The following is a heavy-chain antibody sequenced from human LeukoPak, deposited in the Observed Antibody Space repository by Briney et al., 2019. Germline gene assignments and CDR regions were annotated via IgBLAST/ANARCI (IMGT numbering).Heavy chain of an antibody. CDR2: TRASGDRT. CDR3: ARGLSSSWYEAYFDY. D-gene: IGHD6-13*01. V-gene: IGHV3-23*01. CDR1: GFTFSSYA. Sequence: GGSLRLSCAASGFTFSSYAMSWVRQAPGRGLEWVSATRASGDRTYYADSVKGRFTISRDNSKNTLYLQMNSLRAEDTAVYYCARGLSSSWYEAYFDYWGQGTLVTVSS. J-gene: IGHJ4*02.